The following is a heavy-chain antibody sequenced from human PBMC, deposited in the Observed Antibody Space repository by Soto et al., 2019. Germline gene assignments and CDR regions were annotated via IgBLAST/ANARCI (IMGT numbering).Heavy chain of an antibody. J-gene: IGHJ6*02. D-gene: IGHD6-19*01. Sequence: PSETLSLTCTVSGGSISSGGYYWSWIRQHPGKGLEWIGYIYYSGSTYYNPSLKSRVTISVDTSKNQFSLKLSSVTAADTAVYYCARDTDIAVAGKVYYYGMDVWGQGTTVTVSS. CDR1: GGSISSGGYY. CDR3: ARDTDIAVAGKVYYYGMDV. V-gene: IGHV4-31*03. CDR2: IYYSGST.